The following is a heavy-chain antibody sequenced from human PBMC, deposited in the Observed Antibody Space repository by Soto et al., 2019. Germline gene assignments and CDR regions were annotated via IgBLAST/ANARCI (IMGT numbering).Heavy chain of an antibody. CDR2: IYYSGST. J-gene: IGHJ6*02. D-gene: IGHD6-13*01. CDR3: AREGVSSRWYNYYGMDV. Sequence: SETLSLTCTVSGGSISSYYWSWIRHPPGKGLEWIGYIYYSGSTNYNPSLKSRVTISVDTSKNQFSLKLSSVTAADTAVYYCAREGVSSRWYNYYGMDVWSQGTTVTVSS. CDR1: GGSISSYY. V-gene: IGHV4-59*01.